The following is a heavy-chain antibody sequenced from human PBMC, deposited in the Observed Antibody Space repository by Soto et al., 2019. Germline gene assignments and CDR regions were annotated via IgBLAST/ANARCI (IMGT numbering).Heavy chain of an antibody. CDR2: ISPSGDAT. CDR1: VFTFNTYF. J-gene: IGHJ4*02. CDR3: ARDWRCSSGLDY. Sequence: ASVPVPCQASVFTFNTYFVHWLRQAPGHGLEWLGIISPSGDATSYAEKFKGRDTVTKDTSTTTAYMELSSLRPEDTAVYYCARDWRCSSGLDYWGQGTLVTVSS. D-gene: IGHD6-19*01. V-gene: IGHV1-46*02.